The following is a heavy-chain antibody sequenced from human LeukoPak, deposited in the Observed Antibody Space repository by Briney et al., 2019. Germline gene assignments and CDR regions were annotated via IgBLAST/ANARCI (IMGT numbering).Heavy chain of an antibody. Sequence: GASVKVSCKASGYTFTSYYMHWVRQAPGQGLEWMGIINPSGGSTSYAQKFQGRVTMTRDTSISTAYMELSRLRSDDTAVYYCARDPDGGRGSSWLFDYWGQGTLVTVSS. D-gene: IGHD6-13*01. CDR1: GYTFTSYY. CDR2: INPSGGST. V-gene: IGHV1-46*01. J-gene: IGHJ4*02. CDR3: ARDPDGGRGSSWLFDY.